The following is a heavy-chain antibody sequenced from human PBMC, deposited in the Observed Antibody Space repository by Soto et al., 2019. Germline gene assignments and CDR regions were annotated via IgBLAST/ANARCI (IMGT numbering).Heavy chain of an antibody. D-gene: IGHD3-9*01. CDR1: GYSFTSYW. Sequence: RGESLKISCKGSGYSFTSYWISWVRQMPGKGLEWMGRIDPSDSYTNYSPSFQGHVTISADKSISTAYLQWSSLKASDTAMYYCARHFEDQSAYNLFDPWGQGTLVTVSS. V-gene: IGHV5-10-1*01. J-gene: IGHJ5*02. CDR2: IDPSDSYT. CDR3: ARHFEDQSAYNLFDP.